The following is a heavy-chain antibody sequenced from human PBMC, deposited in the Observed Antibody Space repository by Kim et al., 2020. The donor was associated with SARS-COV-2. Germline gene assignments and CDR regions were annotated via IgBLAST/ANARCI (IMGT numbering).Heavy chain of an antibody. V-gene: IGHV3-30*07. D-gene: IGHD6-19*01. Sequence: ESVKGLLTTSRDNSKNTLYLQMNSLRAEDKAVYYCATALYSSGWSEYFQHWGQGTLVTVSS. J-gene: IGHJ1*01. CDR3: ATALYSSGWSEYFQH.